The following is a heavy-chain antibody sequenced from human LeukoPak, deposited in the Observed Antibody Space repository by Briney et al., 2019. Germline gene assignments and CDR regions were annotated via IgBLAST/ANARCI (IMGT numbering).Heavy chain of an antibody. CDR2: IKQDGSEK. CDR1: GFTFSSYW. V-gene: IGHV3-7*01. CDR3: VRQASSSWYYFDY. J-gene: IGHJ4*02. D-gene: IGHD6-13*01. Sequence: GGSLRLSCAASGFTFSSYWMSWVRQAPGKGLEWVANIKQDGSEKYYVDSVKGRFTISRDNAKSSLYLQVNSLRAEDTAVYYCVRQASSSWYYFDYWGQGTLVTVSS.